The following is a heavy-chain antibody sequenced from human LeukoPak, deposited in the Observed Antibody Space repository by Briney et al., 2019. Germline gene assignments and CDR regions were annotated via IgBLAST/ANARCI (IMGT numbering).Heavy chain of an antibody. V-gene: IGHV3-20*04. D-gene: IGHD3-10*01. CDR2: INWNGVST. CDR1: GFTFDDYG. CDR3: ARVDGERYFDY. Sequence: GGSLRLSCAASGFTFDDYGMSWVRQAPGKGLEWVSGINWNGVSTGYADSVKGRFTTSRDNAKNSLYLQMNSLRAEDTALYYCARVDGERYFDYWGQGTLVTVSS. J-gene: IGHJ4*02.